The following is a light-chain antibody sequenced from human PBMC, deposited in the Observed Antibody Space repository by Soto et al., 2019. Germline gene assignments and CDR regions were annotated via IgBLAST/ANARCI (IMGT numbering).Light chain of an antibody. CDR1: QSVSSN. Sequence: EIVMTQSPATLSVSPGERATLSCRASQSVSSNLAWYQQKPGQAPRLLIYGASTRATGISARFSGSGSGTEFTLTISSLQSEDFAVYYCQQYGSSEIIFGQGTRLEIK. CDR2: GAS. CDR3: QQYGSSEII. J-gene: IGKJ5*01. V-gene: IGKV3-15*01.